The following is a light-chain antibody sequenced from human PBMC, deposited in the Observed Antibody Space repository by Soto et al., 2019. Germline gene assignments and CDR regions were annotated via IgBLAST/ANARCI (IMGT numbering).Light chain of an antibody. CDR1: ERVSSN. CDR3: HQYHNWPRT. V-gene: IGKV3D-15*01. J-gene: IGKJ1*01. Sequence: IVMTQSPATLSVSPGERATLSCRASERVSSNLAWYQQKPGQAPRLLLYATSTRAMGIPARFRGSGSGTEFTLTISSLQSEDFAVYYCHQYHNWPRTFSQGAKVEIK. CDR2: ATS.